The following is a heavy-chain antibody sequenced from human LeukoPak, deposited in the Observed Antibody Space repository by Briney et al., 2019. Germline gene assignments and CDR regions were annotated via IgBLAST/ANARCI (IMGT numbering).Heavy chain of an antibody. V-gene: IGHV3-7*03. Sequence: GGSLRLSCAASGFTFSMYWITWVRQAPGKGLEWVANIKQDGSEKYYVDSVKGRFTISRDNSKNTLYLQMNSLRAEDTAVYYCAKDSPVLRFLEWLPGRNWFDPWGQGTLVTVSS. CDR3: AKDSPVLRFLEWLPGRNWFDP. J-gene: IGHJ5*02. D-gene: IGHD3-3*01. CDR2: IKQDGSEK. CDR1: GFTFSMYW.